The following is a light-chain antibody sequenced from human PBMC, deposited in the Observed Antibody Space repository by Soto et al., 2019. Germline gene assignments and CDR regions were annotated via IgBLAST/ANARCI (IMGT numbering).Light chain of an antibody. CDR2: GAS. CDR1: QSVSSSY. CDR3: QQYGSSPIT. V-gene: IGKV3-20*01. Sequence: EIVLTQSPGTLSLSPGERATLSCRASQSVSSSYLTWYQQKPGQAPSLLIYGASSRATGIPARFSGSGSGTYFTITISRMEPEDVAVYYCQQYGSSPITFGQGTRLEIK. J-gene: IGKJ5*01.